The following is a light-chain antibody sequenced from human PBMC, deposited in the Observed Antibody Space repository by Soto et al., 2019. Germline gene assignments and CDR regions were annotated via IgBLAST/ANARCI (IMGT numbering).Light chain of an antibody. CDR2: AAS. J-gene: IGKJ2*01. CDR3: QQSYRTPYP. V-gene: IGKV1-39*01. CDR1: QTITTW. Sequence: TQSPPTLSASVGDRVTITCRASQTITTWMAWYQQKPGKAPKLLIYAASTLQRGVSSRFSGSGSGTDFTLTIRSLQLDDFATYYCQQSYRTPYPFGQGTKVDIK.